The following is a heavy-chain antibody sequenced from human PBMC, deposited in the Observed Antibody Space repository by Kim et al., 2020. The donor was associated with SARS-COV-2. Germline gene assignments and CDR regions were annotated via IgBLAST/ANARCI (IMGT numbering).Heavy chain of an antibody. CDR2: IYYSGST. CDR3: AREAGVDYDFWSGYYALDY. V-gene: IGHV4-39*01. Sequence: SETLSLTCTVSGGSISSSSYYWGWIRQPPGKGLEWIGSIYYSGSTYYNPSLKSRVTISVDTSKNQFSLKLSSVTAADTAVYYCAREAGVDYDFWSGYYALDYWGQGTLVTVSS. J-gene: IGHJ4*02. CDR1: GGSISSSSYY. D-gene: IGHD3-3*01.